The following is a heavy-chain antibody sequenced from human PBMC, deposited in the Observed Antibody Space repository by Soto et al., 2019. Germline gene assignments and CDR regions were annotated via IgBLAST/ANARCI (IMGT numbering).Heavy chain of an antibody. CDR3: ARERGYYDSSGYPDDHI. D-gene: IGHD3-22*01. Sequence: PGGSLRLSCAASGFTFSDYYMSWIRQAPGKGLEWVSYISSSSSYTNYADSVKGRFTISRDNAKNSLYLQMNSLRAEDTAVYYCARERGYYDSSGYPDDHIWGQGTMGTVSS. CDR2: ISSSSSYT. J-gene: IGHJ3*02. CDR1: GFTFSDYY. V-gene: IGHV3-11*06.